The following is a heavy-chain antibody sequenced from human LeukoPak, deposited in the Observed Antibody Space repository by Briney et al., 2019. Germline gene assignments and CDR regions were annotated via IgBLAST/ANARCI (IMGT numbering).Heavy chain of an antibody. CDR1: GYTFTSYD. D-gene: IGHD6-13*01. J-gene: IGHJ6*02. V-gene: IGHV1-8*01. CDR2: MNPNSGNT. Sequence: ASVKVSCKASGYTFTSYDINWVRQATGQGLEWMGWMNPNSGNTGYAQKFQGRVTMTRNTSISTAYMELSSLRSEDTAVYYCASLQLATGDYYGMDVWGQGTTVTVSS. CDR3: ASLQLATGDYYGMDV.